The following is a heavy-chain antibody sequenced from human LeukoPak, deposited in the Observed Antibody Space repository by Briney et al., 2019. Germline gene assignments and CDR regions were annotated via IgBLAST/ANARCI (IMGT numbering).Heavy chain of an antibody. CDR2: IKQDGSER. D-gene: IGHD3-9*01. CDR1: GFSFSSHW. V-gene: IGHV3-7*01. J-gene: IGHJ4*02. CDR3: RVLRYFDWIYFDY. Sequence: PGGSLRLSCAASGFSFSSHWMSWVRQAPGKGLEWMANIKQDGSERYYVDSVKGRFTISRDNAKNSLYLQMNSLRAEDTAVYYCRVLRYFDWIYFDYWGQGTLVAVSS.